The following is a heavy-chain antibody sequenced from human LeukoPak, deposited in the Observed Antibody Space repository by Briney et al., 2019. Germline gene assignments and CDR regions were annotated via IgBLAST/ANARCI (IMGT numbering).Heavy chain of an antibody. V-gene: IGHV3-33*06. CDR3: AKDSAITMAHYFDY. CDR2: IWYDGSNK. CDR1: GFTFSSYG. J-gene: IGHJ4*02. D-gene: IGHD3-10*01. Sequence: GGSLRLSCAASGFTFSSYGMHWVRQASGKGLEWVAVIWYDGSNKYYADSVKGRFTISRDNSKNTLYLQMNSLRAEDTAVYYCAKDSAITMAHYFDYWGQGTLVTVSS.